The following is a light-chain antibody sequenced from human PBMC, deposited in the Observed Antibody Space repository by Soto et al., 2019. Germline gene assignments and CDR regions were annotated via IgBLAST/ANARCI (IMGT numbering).Light chain of an antibody. CDR1: QSVSSY. V-gene: IGKV3-11*01. Sequence: EIVLTQSPATLSLSPWERATLSCRASQSVSSYLAWYQQKPGQAPRLLIYDASNRATGIPARFSGSGSGTDFTLTISSLEPEDFAVYYCQQRSNWPPRDTFGQGTKLEIK. CDR2: DAS. CDR3: QQRSNWPPRDT. J-gene: IGKJ2*01.